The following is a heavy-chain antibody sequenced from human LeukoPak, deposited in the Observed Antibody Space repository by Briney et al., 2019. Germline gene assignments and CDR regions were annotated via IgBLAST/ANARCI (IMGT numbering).Heavy chain of an antibody. J-gene: IGHJ4*02. CDR2: INSDGRSI. D-gene: IGHD3-9*01. V-gene: IGHV3-74*01. CDR1: GFTFSSYW. CDR3: ARGHLSQDILTDYLTLFDY. Sequence: PGGSLRLSCAASGFTFSSYWMHWVRQAPGKGLVWVSRINSDGRSIDYVDSVKGRLTISRDNAKNTLYLHMNSLRVEDTAVYYCARGHLSQDILTDYLTLFDYWGQGTLVTVSS.